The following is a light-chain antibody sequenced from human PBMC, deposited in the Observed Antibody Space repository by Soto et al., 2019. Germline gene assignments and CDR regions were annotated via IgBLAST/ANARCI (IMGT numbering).Light chain of an antibody. CDR1: SSDVGGYNY. J-gene: IGLJ2*01. CDR3: SSYAGSNNLV. V-gene: IGLV2-8*01. Sequence: QSVLTQPPSASGSPGHSVTISCTGTSSDVGGYNYVSWYQHHPGKAPKLIIYEISRRPSGVPDRFSGSKSGNTASLTVSGLQAEDEADYYCSSYAGSNNLVFGGGTKVTVL. CDR2: EIS.